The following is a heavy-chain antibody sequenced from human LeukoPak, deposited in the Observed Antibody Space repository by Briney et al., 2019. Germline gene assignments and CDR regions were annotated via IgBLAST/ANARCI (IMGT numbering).Heavy chain of an antibody. CDR1: GDSVSSNSAA. CDR3: ARDQDSSGWSRYYFDY. D-gene: IGHD6-19*01. Sequence: SQTLSLTCAISGDSVSSNSAAWNWIRQSPSRGLEWLERTYYRSKWYNDYAVSVKSRITINPDTSKNQFSLQLNSVTPEDTAVYYCARDQDSSGWSRYYFDYWGQGTLVTVSS. V-gene: IGHV6-1*01. J-gene: IGHJ4*02. CDR2: TYYRSKWYN.